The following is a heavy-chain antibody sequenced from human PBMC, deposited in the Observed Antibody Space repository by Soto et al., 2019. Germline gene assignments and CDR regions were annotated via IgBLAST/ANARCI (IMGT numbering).Heavy chain of an antibody. D-gene: IGHD3-16*02. J-gene: IGHJ4*02. V-gene: IGHV3-30*18. Sequence: QVQLVESGGGVVQPGRSLRLSCAASGFTFSSYGMHWVRQAPGKGLEWVAVISYDGSNKYYADSVKGRFTISRDNSKNTLYLQMNSLRAEDTAVYYCAKGVSGSYPYYFDYWGQGTLVTVSS. CDR2: ISYDGSNK. CDR1: GFTFSSYG. CDR3: AKGVSGSYPYYFDY.